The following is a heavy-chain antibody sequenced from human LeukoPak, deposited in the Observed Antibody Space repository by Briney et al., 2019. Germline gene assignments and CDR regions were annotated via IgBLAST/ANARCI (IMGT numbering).Heavy chain of an antibody. Sequence: GGSLRLSCAASGFTFSTYWMHWVRQAPGKGLVWVSRIKSDGGTNYADSVKGRFTISRDNANKTVSLQMNSLRPEDTGGYYCARAPSEIGGYYPEYFRHWGQGTLVTVSS. CDR3: ARAPSEIGGYYPEYFRH. J-gene: IGHJ1*01. D-gene: IGHD3-22*01. CDR2: IKSDGGT. V-gene: IGHV3-74*01. CDR1: GFTFSTYW.